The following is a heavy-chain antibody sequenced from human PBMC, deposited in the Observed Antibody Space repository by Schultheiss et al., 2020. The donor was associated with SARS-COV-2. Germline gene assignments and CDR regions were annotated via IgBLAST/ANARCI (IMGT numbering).Heavy chain of an antibody. Sequence: ASVKVSCKASGYTFTGYYMHWVRQAPGQGLEWMGRINPNSGGTNYAQKFQGRVTMTTDTSTSTAYMELRSLRSDDTAVYYCARDWYSSSAGFDYWGQGTLVTVSS. CDR3: ARDWYSSSAGFDY. V-gene: IGHV1-2*06. CDR1: GYTFTGYY. J-gene: IGHJ4*02. D-gene: IGHD6-6*01. CDR2: INPNSGGT.